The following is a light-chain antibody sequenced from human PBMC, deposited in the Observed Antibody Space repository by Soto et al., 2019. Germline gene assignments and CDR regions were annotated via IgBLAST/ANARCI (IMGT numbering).Light chain of an antibody. CDR2: TNS. CDR1: SSNIGAGYD. V-gene: IGLV1-40*01. CDR3: QSYDSSLSGVV. J-gene: IGLJ2*01. Sequence: QSVLTQPPSVSGAPGQRITISCTGSSSNIGAGYDVHWYQQLPGRAPKLLIYTNSNRPSGVPDRFSGSRSGTSASLAVTGLQAEDEANYYCQSYDSSLSGVVFGGGTKVTVL.